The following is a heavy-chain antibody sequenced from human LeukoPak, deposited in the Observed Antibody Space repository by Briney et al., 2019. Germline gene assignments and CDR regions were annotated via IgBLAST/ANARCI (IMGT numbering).Heavy chain of an antibody. CDR2: INPNSGGT. CDR1: GYTFTRCY. J-gene: IGHJ4*02. D-gene: IGHD6-19*01. CDR3: ASGTSLDGSSGWPTHYY. Sequence: ASVKVPCKASGYTFTRCYMHWVRQAPGQGLEWMGWINPNSGGTHYAQKFQGRVTMTRDTSISTAYMELSSLRSDDTALYYCASGTSLDGSSGWPTHYYWGQGALVTVSS. V-gene: IGHV1-2*02.